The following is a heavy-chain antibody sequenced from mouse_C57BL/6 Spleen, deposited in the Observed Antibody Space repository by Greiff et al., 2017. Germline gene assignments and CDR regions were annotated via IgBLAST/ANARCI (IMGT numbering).Heavy chain of an antibody. J-gene: IGHJ4*01. CDR3: ARRGITTVVSIDY. V-gene: IGHV5-6*01. CDR1: GFTFSSYG. D-gene: IGHD1-1*01. Sequence: DVHLVESGGDLVKPGGSLKLSCAASGFTFSSYGMSWVRQTPDKRLEWVATISSGGSYTYYPDSVKGRFTISRDNAKNSRYLQMSSLKSEDTAMXYCARRGITTVVSIDYWGQGTSVTVSS. CDR2: ISSGGSYT.